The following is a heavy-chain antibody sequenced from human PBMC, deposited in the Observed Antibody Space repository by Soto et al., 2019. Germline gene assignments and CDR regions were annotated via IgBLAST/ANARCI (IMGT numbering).Heavy chain of an antibody. D-gene: IGHD6-19*01. CDR1: GGTFSSYT. CDR3: AGDSIAVAGAYYFDY. V-gene: IGHV1-69*02. CDR2: IIPILGIA. J-gene: IGHJ4*02. Sequence: QVQLVQSGAEVKKPGSSVKVSCKASGGTFSSYTISWVRQAPGQGLEWMGRIIPILGIANYAQKFQGRVTITADKSTSTAYMELSSLRSEDTAVYYCAGDSIAVAGAYYFDYWGQGTLVTVSS.